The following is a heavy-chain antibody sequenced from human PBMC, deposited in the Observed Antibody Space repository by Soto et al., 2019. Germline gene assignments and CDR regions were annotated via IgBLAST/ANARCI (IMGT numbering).Heavy chain of an antibody. CDR2: IYWDDDK. D-gene: IGHD2-2*01. V-gene: IGHV2-5*02. Sequence: QITLKESGPTLVKPTQTLTLTCTFSGFSLSTSGVGVGWIRQPPGKALDWLALIYWDDDKRYSTSLKSRLTITKDTSKNQVVLTMTNMDPVDTATYYCAHRRIMTSWSFSDYWGQGTLVTVSS. J-gene: IGHJ4*02. CDR1: GFSLSTSGVG. CDR3: AHRRIMTSWSFSDY.